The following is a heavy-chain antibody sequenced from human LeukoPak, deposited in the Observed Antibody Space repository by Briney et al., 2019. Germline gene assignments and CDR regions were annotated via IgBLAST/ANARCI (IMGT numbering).Heavy chain of an antibody. V-gene: IGHV1-3*01. J-gene: IGHJ4*02. CDR1: GYTFTSHA. CDR2: INAGNGNT. Sequence: ASVKVSCKASGYTFTSHAMHWVRQAPGQRLEWMGWINAGNGNTKYSQKFQGRVTITRDTSASTAYMELSSLRSEDTAVYYCARPRGGYYYDTLDYWGQGTLVTVSS. D-gene: IGHD3-22*01. CDR3: ARPRGGYYYDTLDY.